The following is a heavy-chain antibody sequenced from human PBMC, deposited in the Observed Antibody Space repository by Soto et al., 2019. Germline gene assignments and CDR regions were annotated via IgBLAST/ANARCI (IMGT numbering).Heavy chain of an antibody. V-gene: IGHV3-48*01. J-gene: IGHJ6*03. CDR2: ISSSSSTI. Sequence: PGGSLRLSCAASGFTFSSYSMNWVRQAPGKGLEWVSYISSSSSTIYYADSVKGRFTISRDNAKNSLYLQMNSLRAEDTAVYYCARDGIAARPPGVVLVGAYYYYMDVWGKGTTVTVSS. D-gene: IGHD6-6*01. CDR1: GFTFSSYS. CDR3: ARDGIAARPPGVVLVGAYYYYMDV.